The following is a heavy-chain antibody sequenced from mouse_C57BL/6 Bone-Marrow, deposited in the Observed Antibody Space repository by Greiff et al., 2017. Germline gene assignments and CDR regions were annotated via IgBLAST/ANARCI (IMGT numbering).Heavy chain of an antibody. D-gene: IGHD1-1*01. Sequence: QVQLKQPGAELVKPGASVKLSCKASGYTFTSYWMHWVKQRPGQGLEWIGMIHPNSGSTNYNEKFKSKATLTVDKSSSTAYMQLSSLTSEDSAVYYCASPYYGDAMDYWGQGTSVTVSS. CDR1: GYTFTSYW. CDR2: IHPNSGST. V-gene: IGHV1-64*01. CDR3: ASPYYGDAMDY. J-gene: IGHJ4*01.